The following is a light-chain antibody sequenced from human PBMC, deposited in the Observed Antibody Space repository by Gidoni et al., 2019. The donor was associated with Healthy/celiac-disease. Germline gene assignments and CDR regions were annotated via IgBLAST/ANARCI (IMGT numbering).Light chain of an antibody. J-gene: IGKJ3*01. CDR3: QQYYSTPRT. CDR1: QSVLYSSNTNNY. V-gene: IGKV4-1*01. CDR2: WAS. Sequence: DIVMTQSPDPLSVSLGERATINCKSRQSVLYSSNTNNYFAWYQQKPGQPPKLLIYWASTRESGVPDRFSGSGSGSDFTLTISSLQAEDVAVYYCQQYYSTPRTFGPGTKVDIK.